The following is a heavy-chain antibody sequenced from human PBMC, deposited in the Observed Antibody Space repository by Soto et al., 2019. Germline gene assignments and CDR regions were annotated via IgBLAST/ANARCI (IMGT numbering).Heavy chain of an antibody. CDR2: IKQDGSEK. Sequence: DVQLVESGGGLVQPGGSLRLSCAASGFTFNSYWMTWVSQAPGKGLEWVANIKQDGSEKYYVDSVKGRFTISRDNAKNSLSLQMNGLRAEDTAVYYCARGWGLDPWGQGTLVTVSS. CDR1: GFTFNSYW. V-gene: IGHV3-7*04. CDR3: ARGWGLDP. J-gene: IGHJ5*02. D-gene: IGHD1-26*01.